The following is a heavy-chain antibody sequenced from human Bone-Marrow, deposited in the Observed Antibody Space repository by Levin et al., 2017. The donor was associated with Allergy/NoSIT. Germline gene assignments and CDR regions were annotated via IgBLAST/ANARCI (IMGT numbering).Heavy chain of an antibody. CDR1: GFNFSSYW. CDR3: ARESVTTNWYFDL. CDR2: ISRDGSST. V-gene: IGHV3-74*01. D-gene: IGHD4-11*01. Sequence: GGSLRLSCSASGFNFSSYWMHWVRQAPGKGLVWVSRISRDGSSTSYADSVKGRFTISRDNATNTLYLQMNSLRDEDTSVYYCARESVTTNWYFDLWSRGTLVTVSS. J-gene: IGHJ2*01.